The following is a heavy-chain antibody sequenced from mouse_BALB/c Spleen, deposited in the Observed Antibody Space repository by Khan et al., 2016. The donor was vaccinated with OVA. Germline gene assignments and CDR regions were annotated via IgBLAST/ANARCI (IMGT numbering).Heavy chain of an antibody. D-gene: IGHD1-1*01. J-gene: IGHJ2*01. CDR3: ARGNYYRYYFDY. CDR1: GYSITSNYA. V-gene: IGHV3-2*02. CDR2: ISYSDST. Sequence: EVELVESGPGLVKPSQSLSLTCTVTGYSITSNYAWNWIRQFPGNKLEWMGYISYSDSTSYNPSLKSRISITRDPSQNQFFLQLNSVTTEDTATYYCARGNYYRYYFDYWGQGTTLTVSS.